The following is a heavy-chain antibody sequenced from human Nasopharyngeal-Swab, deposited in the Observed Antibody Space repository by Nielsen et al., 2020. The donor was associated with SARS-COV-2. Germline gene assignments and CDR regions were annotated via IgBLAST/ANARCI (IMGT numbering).Heavy chain of an antibody. J-gene: IGHJ4*02. Sequence: SVKVSCKASGYTFTYRYLHWVRQAPGQALEWMGWITPFNGNTNYAQKFQDRVTITRDRSMSTAYMELSSLRSEDTAVYYCARVGAFRGNYGDYEVYWGQGTLVTVSS. V-gene: IGHV1-45*02. CDR3: ARVGAFRGNYGDYEVY. CDR2: ITPFNGNT. CDR1: GYTFTYRY. D-gene: IGHD4-17*01.